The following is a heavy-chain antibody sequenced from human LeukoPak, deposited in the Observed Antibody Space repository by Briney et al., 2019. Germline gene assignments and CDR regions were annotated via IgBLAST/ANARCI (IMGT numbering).Heavy chain of an antibody. J-gene: IGHJ4*02. Sequence: SXXVSCKASGGTFISYAISWVRQAPGQGREWMGRIIPIFGTANYAQKFQGRGTITTEESTSTAYMELSSLRSEDTAVYYCARATRGGDQPSFDYWGQGTLVTVSS. CDR1: GGTFISYA. V-gene: IGHV1-69*05. CDR2: IIPIFGTA. CDR3: ARATRGGDQPSFDY. D-gene: IGHD2-21*02.